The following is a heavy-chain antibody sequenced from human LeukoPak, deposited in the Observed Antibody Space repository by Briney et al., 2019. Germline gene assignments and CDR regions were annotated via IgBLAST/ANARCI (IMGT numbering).Heavy chain of an antibody. V-gene: IGHV4-59*08. CDR1: GGSISSYY. CDR2: IYYSGST. D-gene: IGHD3-9*01. CDR3: ARQNFDILTGYYHFDY. J-gene: IGHJ4*02. Sequence: PSETLSLTCTVSGGSISSYYWSWIRQPPGKGLEWIGYIYYSGSTNYNPSLKSRVTISVDTSKNQFSLKLSSVTAADTAVCYCARQNFDILTGYYHFDYWGQGTLVTVSS.